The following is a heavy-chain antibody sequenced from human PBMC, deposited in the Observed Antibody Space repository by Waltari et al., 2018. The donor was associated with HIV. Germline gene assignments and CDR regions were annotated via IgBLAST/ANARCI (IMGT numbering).Heavy chain of an antibody. D-gene: IGHD3-22*01. V-gene: IGHV1-46*01. CDR3: ARGSIHYYDSSGYYLDY. Sequence: QVQLVQSGAEVKKHGPSVKVSCQASGYTFTSYYVHGVRQAPGQGLEWMGIINPSGGSTSYAQKFQGRVTMTRDTSTSTVYMELSSLRSEDTAVYYCARGSIHYYDSSGYYLDYWGQGTLVTVSS. CDR2: INPSGGST. J-gene: IGHJ4*02. CDR1: GYTFTSYY.